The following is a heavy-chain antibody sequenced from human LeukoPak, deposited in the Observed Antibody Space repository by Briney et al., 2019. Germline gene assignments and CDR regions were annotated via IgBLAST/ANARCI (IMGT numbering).Heavy chain of an antibody. CDR1: GGSISIYY. CDR2: IFTSGIT. CDR3: VRESSGNYYNPLGYMDV. V-gene: IGHV4-4*07. D-gene: IGHD3-10*01. Sequence: SETLSPTCTVSGGSISIYYWNWIRQPAGKGLEWIGRIFTSGITNYDPSLKSRVTMSVDTSKNQFSLNLSSVTAADTAVYYCVRESSGNYYNPLGYMDVWGKGTTVTVSS. J-gene: IGHJ6*03.